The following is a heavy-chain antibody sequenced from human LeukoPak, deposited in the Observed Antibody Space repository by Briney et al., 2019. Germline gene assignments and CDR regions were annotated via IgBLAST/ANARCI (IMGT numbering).Heavy chain of an antibody. V-gene: IGHV1-46*01. Sequence: PRASVKVSCKASGYTFTSYYMHWVRQPPGQGLEWMGIINPSGGSKSYAQKFQGRVTMTRDTSTSTVYMELSSLRSEDTAVYCCARALNSNYDCYYYGMDVWGQGTTVTVSS. CDR1: GYTFTSYY. J-gene: IGHJ6*02. CDR3: ARALNSNYDCYYYGMDV. D-gene: IGHD4-4*01. CDR2: INPSGGSK.